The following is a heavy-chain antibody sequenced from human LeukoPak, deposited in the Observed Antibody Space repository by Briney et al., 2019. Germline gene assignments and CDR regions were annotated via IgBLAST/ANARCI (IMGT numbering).Heavy chain of an antibody. Sequence: GGSLRLSCAASGFTFSSYSMNWVRQAPGKGLEWVAFIRYDGSNKYYADSVKGRFTISRDNSKNTLYLQMNSLRAEDTAVYYCAKDRAGGSYAGDYWGQGTLVTVSS. CDR2: IRYDGSNK. V-gene: IGHV3-30*02. CDR3: AKDRAGGSYAGDY. D-gene: IGHD1-26*01. CDR1: GFTFSSYS. J-gene: IGHJ4*02.